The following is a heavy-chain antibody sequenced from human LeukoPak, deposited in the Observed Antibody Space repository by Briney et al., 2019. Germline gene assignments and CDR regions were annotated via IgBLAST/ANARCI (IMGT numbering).Heavy chain of an antibody. D-gene: IGHD3-22*01. J-gene: IGHJ4*02. CDR3: ARDASGYYYDPSYYFDY. CDR1: GFTFSSYA. Sequence: GGSLRLSCAASGFTFSSYAMHWVRQAPGKGLEWVAVISYDASSKYYADSVKGRFTISRDNSKNTLYLQMNSLRAEDTAVYYCARDASGYYYDPSYYFDYWGQGTLVTVPS. CDR2: ISYDASSK. V-gene: IGHV3-30*04.